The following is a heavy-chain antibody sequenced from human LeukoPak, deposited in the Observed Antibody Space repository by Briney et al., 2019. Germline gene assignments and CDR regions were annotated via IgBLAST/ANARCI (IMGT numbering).Heavy chain of an antibody. V-gene: IGHV1-2*02. Sequence: ASLKLSCKASGYTFTGYYMHWVRQAPGQGLEWVGWINPNSGGTNYAQKFQGRVTMTRDTSNSTAYIKLSRLRPDDTAVYYCARGGDSSGPGKFDYWGQGTLVTVSS. CDR2: INPNSGGT. CDR1: GYTFTGYY. J-gene: IGHJ4*02. CDR3: ARGGDSSGPGKFDY. D-gene: IGHD6-19*01.